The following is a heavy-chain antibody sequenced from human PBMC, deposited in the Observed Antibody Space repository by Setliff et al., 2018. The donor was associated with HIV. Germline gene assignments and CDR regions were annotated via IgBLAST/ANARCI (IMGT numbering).Heavy chain of an antibody. J-gene: IGHJ6*03. CDR3: TIDRRVTMVRGTDYYYYYMDV. CDR2: IKTKSDGGTT. V-gene: IGHV3-15*01. D-gene: IGHD3-10*01. Sequence: PGGSLRLSCAASGFNFRNAWMSWVRQASGGGLEWDGRIKTKSDGGTTDYAAPVKGRFTISRDDSKNTLYLQMNSLKTEDTAIYYCTIDRRVTMVRGTDYYYYYMDVWGKGTTVTVSS. CDR1: GFNFRNAW.